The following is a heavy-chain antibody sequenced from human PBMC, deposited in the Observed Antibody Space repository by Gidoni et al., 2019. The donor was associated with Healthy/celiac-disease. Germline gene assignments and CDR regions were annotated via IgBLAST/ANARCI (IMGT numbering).Heavy chain of an antibody. CDR2: IYYSGST. CDR1: VASTSSGGYY. J-gene: IGHJ5*02. Sequence: LPASGPVLVKPSQSLPLTCTVSVASTSSGGYYWSWIRQHSGKGLELIGYIYYSGSTYYNPSLKSRVTIAVDTSKMQFSMKLSSVTAADTAVYYWAREGPYGDYDFDPWGRGTLVTVSS. V-gene: IGHV4-31*03. CDR3: AREGPYGDYDFDP. D-gene: IGHD4-17*01.